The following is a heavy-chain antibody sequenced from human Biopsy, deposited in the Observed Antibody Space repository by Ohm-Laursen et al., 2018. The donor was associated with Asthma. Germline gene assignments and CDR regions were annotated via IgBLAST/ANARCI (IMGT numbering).Heavy chain of an antibody. CDR1: GGSISSDY. D-gene: IGHD3-22*01. CDR3: ARGDSSNWSHYYFDY. Sequence: SETLSLTCSVSGGSISSDYWSWLRQSPGKGLEWIGYIHNSGNTNYNPSLKSRVTISLDTSKNHFSLKVNSVTAADTAVYYCARGDSSNWSHYYFDYWGQGTLVTVSS. V-gene: IGHV4-59*12. J-gene: IGHJ4*02. CDR2: IHNSGNT.